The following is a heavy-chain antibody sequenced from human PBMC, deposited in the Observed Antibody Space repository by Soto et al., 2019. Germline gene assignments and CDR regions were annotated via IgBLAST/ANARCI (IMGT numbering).Heavy chain of an antibody. Sequence: GGTLRLSCAASGFTFSSYGMHWVRHAPGKGLEWVAVISYEGSNKYYADSVKGRFTISRDNSKNTLYLQMNSLRAEDTAVYYFANDDNTLRRNDVATYLRHATLVTVS. J-gene: IGHJ4*01. CDR1: GFTFSSYG. D-gene: IGHD1-1*01. CDR2: ISYEGSNK. CDR3: ANDDNTLRRNDVATY. V-gene: IGHV3-30*18.